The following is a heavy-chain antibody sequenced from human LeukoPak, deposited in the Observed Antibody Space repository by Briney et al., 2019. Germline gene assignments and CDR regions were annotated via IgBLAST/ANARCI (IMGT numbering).Heavy chain of an antibody. CDR1: GGSISSYY. Sequence: SETLSLTCTVSGGSISSYYWSWIRQPPGKGLEWIGYIYYSGSTNYNPSLKSRVTISVDTSKNQFSLKLSSVTAADTAVYYCARGGDYGDYDDYRGQGTLVTVSS. J-gene: IGHJ4*02. CDR3: ARGGDYGDYDDY. V-gene: IGHV4-59*01. CDR2: IYYSGST. D-gene: IGHD4-17*01.